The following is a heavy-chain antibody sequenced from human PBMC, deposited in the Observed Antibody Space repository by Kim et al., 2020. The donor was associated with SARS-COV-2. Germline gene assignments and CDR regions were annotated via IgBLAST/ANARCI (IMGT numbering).Heavy chain of an antibody. CDR2: ISGSGGST. Sequence: GGSLRLSCAASGFTFSSYAMSWVRQAPGKGLEWVSAISGSGGSTYYADSVKGRFTISRDNSKNTLYLQMNSLRAEDTAVYYCAKDVQDRSWGRKHLGYYFDYWGQGTLVTISS. D-gene: IGHD6-13*01. CDR1: GFTFSSYA. J-gene: IGHJ4*02. CDR3: AKDVQDRSWGRKHLGYYFDY. V-gene: IGHV3-23*01.